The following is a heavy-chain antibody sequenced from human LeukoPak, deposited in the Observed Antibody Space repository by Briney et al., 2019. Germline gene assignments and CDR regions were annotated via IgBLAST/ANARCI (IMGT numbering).Heavy chain of an antibody. CDR3: TTDLTTFFDY. D-gene: IGHD2/OR15-2a*01. CDR1: GFTFSSYA. Sequence: TGGSLRLSCAASGFTFSSYAMNWVRQAPGKGLEWVSAISGSGGSTYYADSVKGRFTISRDNSKNTLYLQMNSLKTEDTAVYYCTTDLTTFFDYWGQGTLVTVSS. J-gene: IGHJ4*02. CDR2: ISGSGGST. V-gene: IGHV3-23*01.